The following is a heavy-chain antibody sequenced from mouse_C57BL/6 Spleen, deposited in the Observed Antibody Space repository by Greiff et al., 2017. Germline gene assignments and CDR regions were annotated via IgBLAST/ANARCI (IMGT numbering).Heavy chain of an antibody. CDR2: ISDGGSYT. CDR3: AREDLYYGSLDY. CDR1: GFTFSSYA. Sequence: EVQLVESGGGLVKPGGSLKLSCAASGFTFSSYAMPWVRQTPEKRLEWVATISDGGSYTYYPDNVKGRFTISRDNAKNNLCLQMGHLKSEDTAMYYCAREDLYYGSLDYWGKGTTLTVSS. J-gene: IGHJ2*01. D-gene: IGHD1-1*01. V-gene: IGHV5-4*01.